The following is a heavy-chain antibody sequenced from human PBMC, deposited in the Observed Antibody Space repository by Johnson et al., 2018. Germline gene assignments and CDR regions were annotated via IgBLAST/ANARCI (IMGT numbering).Heavy chain of an antibody. CDR1: GFTFSSYG. J-gene: IGHJ1*01. V-gene: IGHV3-30*03. CDR3: TRVSDYDCWSNTEPFQH. Sequence: QVQLQESGGGVVQPGRSLRLSCAASGFTFSSYGMPWVRQAPGKGLEWVAVISYDGSNKSYADSVKGRFTISRDNSKNTLYLQMNSLSAEDAAVYYGTRVSDYDCWSNTEPFQHWGQGTLVTVSS. CDR2: ISYDGSNK. D-gene: IGHD3-3*01.